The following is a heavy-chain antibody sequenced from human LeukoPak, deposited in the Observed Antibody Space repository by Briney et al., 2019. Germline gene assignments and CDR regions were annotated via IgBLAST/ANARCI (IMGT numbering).Heavy chain of an antibody. Sequence: SETLSLTCDIYGGSLSGYYWTWIRQHPGKGLEWIGDISHSGGTNYNPSLKSRVTISVDKSKNQFSLKLSSVTAADTAVYYCARGSPEYQLLLEVWGQGTLVTVSS. CDR3: ARGSPEYQLLLEV. CDR2: ISHSGGT. V-gene: IGHV4-34*01. CDR1: GGSLSGYY. J-gene: IGHJ4*02. D-gene: IGHD2-2*01.